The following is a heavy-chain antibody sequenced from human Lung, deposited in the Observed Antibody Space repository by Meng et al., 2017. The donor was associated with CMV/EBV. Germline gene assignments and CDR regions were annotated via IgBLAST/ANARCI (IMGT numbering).Heavy chain of an antibody. J-gene: IGHJ4*02. CDR1: GYTFTGHF. D-gene: IGHD7-27*01. CDR2: IHPNTGVT. Sequence: SCKASGYTFTGHFMHWVRQAPGQGIEWMGWIHPNTGVTNYAQNFQGRVTMTRDTSIRTLYMELSGLRSDDTAMYYCARDDNWGPDYWGQGTLVTVSS. V-gene: IGHV1-2*02. CDR3: ARDDNWGPDY.